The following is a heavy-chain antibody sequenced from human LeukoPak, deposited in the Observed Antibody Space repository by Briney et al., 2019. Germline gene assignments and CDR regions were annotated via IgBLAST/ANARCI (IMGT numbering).Heavy chain of an antibody. Sequence: GGSLRLSCAASGFTFSSYWMHWVRQAPGKGLVWVSRINSDGSSTSYADSVKGRFTISRDNAKNTLYLQMNSLRAEDTAVYYCPREPVAGHFDYWGQGTLVTVSS. CDR2: INSDGSST. D-gene: IGHD6-19*01. J-gene: IGHJ4*02. CDR1: GFTFSSYW. CDR3: PREPVAGHFDY. V-gene: IGHV3-74*01.